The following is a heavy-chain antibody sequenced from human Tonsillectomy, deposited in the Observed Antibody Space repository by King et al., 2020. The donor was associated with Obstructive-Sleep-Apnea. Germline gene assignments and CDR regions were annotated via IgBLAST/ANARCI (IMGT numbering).Heavy chain of an antibody. CDR2: IYDSGST. Sequence: QLQESGSGLVKPSQTLSLTCAVSGGSISSSGYSWSWIRQPPGKGLEWIGYIYDSGSTYCSPSLKSRVTISVDRSKNQFSLKLSSVTAADTAVYYCARGCWSGYNAERYYFDFWGQGTLVTVSS. CDR3: ARGCWSGYNAERYYFDF. J-gene: IGHJ4*02. CDR1: GGSISSSGYS. V-gene: IGHV4-30-2*01. D-gene: IGHD3-3*01.